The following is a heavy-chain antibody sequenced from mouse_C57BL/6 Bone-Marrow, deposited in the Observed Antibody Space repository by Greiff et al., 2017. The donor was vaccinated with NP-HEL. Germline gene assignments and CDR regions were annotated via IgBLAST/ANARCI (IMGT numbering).Heavy chain of an antibody. V-gene: IGHV1-49*01. CDR3: ATRERSVVAFYAMDY. CDR1: YFAFMASA. Sequence: LVESGAELVRPGSSVKLSCKDSYFAFMASAMHWVKQRPGHGLEWIGSFTMYSDATEYSENFKGKATLTANTSSSTAYMELSSLTSEDSAVYYCATRERSVVAFYAMDYWGQGTSVTVSS. CDR2: FTMYSDAT. D-gene: IGHD1-1*01. J-gene: IGHJ4*01.